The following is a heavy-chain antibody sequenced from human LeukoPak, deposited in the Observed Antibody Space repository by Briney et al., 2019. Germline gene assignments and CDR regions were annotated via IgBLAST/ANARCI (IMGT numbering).Heavy chain of an antibody. D-gene: IGHD4-23*01. J-gene: IGHJ4*02. CDR3: ARDPTTVVTTPYYFDF. Sequence: SEALSLTCAVHGGSFTGYHWNWIRQSPGKGLEWIGEINDRGHTNYNPSLESRVTISVDTSKKQFSLKLNSVTAADTAVYYCARDPTTVVTTPYYFDFWGQGTLVTVSS. V-gene: IGHV4-34*01. CDR2: INDRGHT. CDR1: GGSFTGYH.